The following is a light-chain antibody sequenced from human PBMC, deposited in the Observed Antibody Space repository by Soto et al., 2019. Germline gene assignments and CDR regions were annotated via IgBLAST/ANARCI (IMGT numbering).Light chain of an antibody. CDR1: QSVSSN. CDR2: DAS. Sequence: EIVMTQSPATLSVSPGERATLSCRASQSVSSNLAWYQQKPGQAPRLLIYDASTRATGIPARFSGSGSGTEFTLHISSLQSEDFAVYYCQQYNNWPLFGPGTKVDIK. J-gene: IGKJ3*01. CDR3: QQYNNWPL. V-gene: IGKV3-15*01.